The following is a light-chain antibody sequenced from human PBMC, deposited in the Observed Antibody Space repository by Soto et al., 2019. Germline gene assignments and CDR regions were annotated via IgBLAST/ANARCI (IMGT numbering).Light chain of an antibody. CDR2: DAS. V-gene: IGKV3-15*01. Sequence: EIVLKQSPATLSLSPEERATRSCRASESVGRHLAWYQQKPGQAPKLLIFDASTRATGVPARFSGSGSGTEFTLTVSSLESEDIAVYFCQHDNNWLSKFGQGTQVEIK. CDR1: ESVGRH. CDR3: QHDNNWLSK. J-gene: IGKJ5*01.